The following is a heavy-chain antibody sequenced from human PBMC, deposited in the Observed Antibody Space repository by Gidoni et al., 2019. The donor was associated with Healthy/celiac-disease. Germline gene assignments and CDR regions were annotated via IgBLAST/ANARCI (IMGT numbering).Heavy chain of an antibody. CDR3: ARDPVLYSGSYWDAFDI. Sequence: QVQLVQSGAEVKKPGSSVKVSCKASGGTFSSYAISWVRQAPGQGLEWMGGIIPIFGTANYAQKFQGRVTITADESTSTAYMELSNLRSEDTAVYYCARDPVLYSGSYWDAFDIWGQGTMVTVSS. CDR1: GGTFSSYA. D-gene: IGHD1-26*01. CDR2: IIPIFGTA. V-gene: IGHV1-69*01. J-gene: IGHJ3*02.